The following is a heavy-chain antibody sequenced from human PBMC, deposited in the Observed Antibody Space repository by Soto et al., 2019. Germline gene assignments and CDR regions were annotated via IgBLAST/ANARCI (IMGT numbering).Heavy chain of an antibody. CDR3: TMGSGYIIDY. CDR2: IHSSGRT. CDR1: GGSISSAYY. Sequence: PSATLSLTCTVSGGSISSAYYWSWIRQSPGKGLEWIGHIHSSGRTDYSPSLKSRVSISADTSKRQFSLKLSSVTSADTAVYYCTMGSGYIIDYWGQGTLVTVSS. V-gene: IGHV4-30-4*03. J-gene: IGHJ4*02. D-gene: IGHD3-3*01.